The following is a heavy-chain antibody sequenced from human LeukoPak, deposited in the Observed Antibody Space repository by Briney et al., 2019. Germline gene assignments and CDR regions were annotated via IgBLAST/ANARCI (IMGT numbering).Heavy chain of an antibody. J-gene: IGHJ5*02. V-gene: IGHV4-34*01. D-gene: IGHD3-10*01. Sequence: SETLSLTCAVYGGSFSGYYWSWIRQPPGKGLEWIGEINHSGSINYNPSLESRLTISVDTSRNQFSLKLSSVTAADTAVYYCARFCAFGDPAAPLFDPWGQGTLVTVSS. CDR3: ARFCAFGDPAAPLFDP. CDR2: INHSGSI. CDR1: GGSFSGYY.